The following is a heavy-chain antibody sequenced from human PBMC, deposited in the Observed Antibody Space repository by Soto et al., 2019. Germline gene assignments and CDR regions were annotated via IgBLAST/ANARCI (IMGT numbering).Heavy chain of an antibody. CDR1: GFTFSSYA. Sequence: PGGSLRLSCGASGFTFSSYAMSWVRQAPGKGLEWVSAISGSGGSTYYADSVKGRFTISRDNSKNTLYLQMNSLRAEDTAVYYCAKDSSRAVAGTADYWGQGTLVTVS. CDR3: AKDSSRAVAGTADY. D-gene: IGHD6-19*01. CDR2: ISGSGGST. V-gene: IGHV3-23*01. J-gene: IGHJ4*02.